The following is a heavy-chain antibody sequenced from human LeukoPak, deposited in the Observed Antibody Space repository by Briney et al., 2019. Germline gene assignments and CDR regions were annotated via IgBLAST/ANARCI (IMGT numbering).Heavy chain of an antibody. Sequence: ASVKVSCKTSDYTLTNYGITWVRQAPGQGLEWMGWISAYNGNTNYVQKLQGRVTMTTDTSTSTAYMELRSLRSDDTAVYYCARVIGSSWLYYFDYWGQGTLVTVSS. V-gene: IGHV1-18*01. J-gene: IGHJ4*02. CDR3: ARVIGSSWLYYFDY. CDR2: ISAYNGNT. D-gene: IGHD6-13*01. CDR1: DYTLTNYG.